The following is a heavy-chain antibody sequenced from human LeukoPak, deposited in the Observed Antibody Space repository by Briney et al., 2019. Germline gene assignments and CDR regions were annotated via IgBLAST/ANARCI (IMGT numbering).Heavy chain of an antibody. J-gene: IGHJ4*02. CDR3: AKIIAVADNFDY. D-gene: IGHD6-19*01. CDR2: ISGDGVRT. V-gene: IGHV3-23*01. Sequence: PGGSLRLSCAASGFTFSSFAMTWVRQAPGKGLEWVSGISGDGVRTYYADSVKGRFTISRDNSKNTLYLQMNSLRAEDTAVYYCAKIIAVADNFDYWGQGTLVTVSS. CDR1: GFTFSSFA.